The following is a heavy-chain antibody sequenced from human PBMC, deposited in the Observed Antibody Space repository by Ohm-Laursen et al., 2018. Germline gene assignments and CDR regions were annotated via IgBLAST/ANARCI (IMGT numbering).Heavy chain of an antibody. CDR1: GDSINSSY. J-gene: IGHJ5*02. V-gene: IGHV4-59*08. CDR2: ISNSGNT. Sequence: SETLSLTWPVSGDSINSSYWSWIRQPPGKGLEWIGFISNSGNTNYNPSLKSRVTISVDTSKNQISLKLSSVTAADTALYYCARGLWWFDPWGQGTLVTVSS. CDR3: ARGLWWFDP.